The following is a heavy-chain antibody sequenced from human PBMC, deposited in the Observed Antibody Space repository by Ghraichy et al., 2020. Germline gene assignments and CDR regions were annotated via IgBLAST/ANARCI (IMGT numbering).Heavy chain of an antibody. CDR3: AKVRRARTIFGVVTIQDY. D-gene: IGHD3-3*01. J-gene: IGHJ4*02. CDR1: GFTFSSYA. CDR2: ISGSGGST. Sequence: GGSLRLSCAASGFTFSSYAMSWVRQAPGKGLEWVSAISGSGGSTYYADSVKGRFTISRDNSKNTLYLQMNSLRAEDTAVYYCAKVRRARTIFGVVTIQDYWGQGTLVTVSS. V-gene: IGHV3-23*01.